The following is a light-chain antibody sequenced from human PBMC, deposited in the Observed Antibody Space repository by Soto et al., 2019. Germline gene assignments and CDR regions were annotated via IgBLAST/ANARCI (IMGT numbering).Light chain of an antibody. CDR2: GTS. CDR1: QSVPRSY. CDR3: QQYGSSIT. J-gene: IGKJ5*01. Sequence: EIVLTQSPGTLSLSPGERATLSCRASQSVPRSYLAWYQQKPGQAPRLLIYGTSSRATGIPDRFSGSGSGTDFTLTISRLEPEDFAVFYCQQYGSSITFGQGTRPEIK. V-gene: IGKV3-20*01.